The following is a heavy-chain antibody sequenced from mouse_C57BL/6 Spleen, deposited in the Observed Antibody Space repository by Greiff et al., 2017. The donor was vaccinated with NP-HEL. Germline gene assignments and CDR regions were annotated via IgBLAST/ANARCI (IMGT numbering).Heavy chain of an antibody. CDR1: GFTFSSYA. Sequence: EVKLVESGGGLVKPGGSLKLSCAASGFTFSSYAMSWVRQTPEKRLEWVATISDGGSYTYYPDNVKGRFTISRDNAKNNLYLQMSHLKSEDTGMYYCARDYNYGSRIFYTMYYWGQGTSITVAS. J-gene: IGHJ4*01. V-gene: IGHV5-4*01. D-gene: IGHD1-1*01. CDR2: ISDGGSYT. CDR3: ARDYNYGSRIFYTMYY.